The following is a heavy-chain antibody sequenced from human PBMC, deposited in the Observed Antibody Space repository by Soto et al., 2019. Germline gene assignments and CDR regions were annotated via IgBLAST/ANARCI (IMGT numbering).Heavy chain of an antibody. V-gene: IGHV3-23*01. CDR2: ISGSGGST. CDR3: AKVARGSSSSEVHYYYYMDV. CDR1: GFTFSSYA. D-gene: IGHD6-6*01. J-gene: IGHJ6*03. Sequence: GGSLRLSCAASGFTFSSYAMSWVRQAPGKGLEWVSAISGSGGSTYYADSVKGRFTISRDNSKNTLYLQMNSLRAEDTAVYYCAKVARGSSSSEVHYYYYMDVWGKGTTVTVSS.